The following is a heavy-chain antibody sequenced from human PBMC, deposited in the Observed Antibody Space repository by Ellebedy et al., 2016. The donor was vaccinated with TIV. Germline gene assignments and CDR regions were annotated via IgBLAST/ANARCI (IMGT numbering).Heavy chain of an antibody. J-gene: IGHJ6*02. CDR3: ARDYASRYYYYGMDV. CDR1: GFTFSSYA. Sequence: GESLKISCAASGFTFSSYAMHWVRQAPGKGLEWVAVISYDGSNKYYADSVKGRFTISRDNSKNTLYLQMNSLRAEDTAVYYCARDYASRYYYYGMDVWGQGTTVTVSS. CDR2: ISYDGSNK. D-gene: IGHD2-8*01. V-gene: IGHV3-30-3*01.